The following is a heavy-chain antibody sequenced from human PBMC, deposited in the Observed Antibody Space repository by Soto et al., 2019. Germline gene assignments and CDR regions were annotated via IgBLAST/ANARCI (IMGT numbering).Heavy chain of an antibody. CDR1: GFTFSEYY. Sequence: GGSLRLSCAASGFTFSEYYMSWIRQAPGKGPEWISYISKSGGDIYYTDFVKGRFTIFRDNAKNSLYLQMNSLRTDDTAVYYCAREYNGGPDAWGQGTPVTVSS. CDR3: AREYNGGPDA. D-gene: IGHD1-20*01. CDR2: ISKSGGDI. J-gene: IGHJ5*02. V-gene: IGHV3-11*04.